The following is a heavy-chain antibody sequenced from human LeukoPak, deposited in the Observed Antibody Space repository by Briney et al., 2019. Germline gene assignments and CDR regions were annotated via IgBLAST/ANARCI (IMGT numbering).Heavy chain of an antibody. CDR3: ARAKEKSIAARYFDY. V-gene: IGHV3-20*04. Sequence: RPGGALRLSCAASGFSFEDNGMSWVRQAPGKGLEWVSGINWNGETTGYVDSVKGRFTISRDNAKNSLYLQMNSLRAEDTALYYCARAKEKSIAARYFDYWGQGTLVTVSS. D-gene: IGHD6-6*01. CDR2: INWNGETT. J-gene: IGHJ4*02. CDR1: GFSFEDNG.